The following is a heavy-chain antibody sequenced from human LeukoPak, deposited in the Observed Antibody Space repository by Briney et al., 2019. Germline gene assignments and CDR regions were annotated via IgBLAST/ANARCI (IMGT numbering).Heavy chain of an antibody. CDR3: ARDILPSYYYDSSGYHRDY. Sequence: GGSLRLSCAASGFTFSSYSMNWVRQAPGKGLEWVSSISSSSSYIYYADSVKGRFTISRDNAKNSLYLQMNSLRAGDTAVYYCARDILPSYYYDSSGYHRDYWGQGTLVTVSS. CDR1: GFTFSSYS. CDR2: ISSSSSYI. D-gene: IGHD3-22*01. V-gene: IGHV3-21*01. J-gene: IGHJ4*02.